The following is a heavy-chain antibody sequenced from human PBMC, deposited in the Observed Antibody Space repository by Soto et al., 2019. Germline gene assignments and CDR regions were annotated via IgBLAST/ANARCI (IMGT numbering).Heavy chain of an antibody. CDR2: VKPYNGDT. D-gene: IGHD2-2*01. CDR3: AREVGHMDV. Sequence: GSVKVSCKASGYTFTTYGINWVRQAPGQGLEWMGWVKPYNGDTTYAQKFQGRVTMTTDTSTRTAYMELRSLRSDDTAVYYCAREVGHMDVWGQGTTVTVSS. V-gene: IGHV1-18*04. J-gene: IGHJ6*02. CDR1: GYTFTTYG.